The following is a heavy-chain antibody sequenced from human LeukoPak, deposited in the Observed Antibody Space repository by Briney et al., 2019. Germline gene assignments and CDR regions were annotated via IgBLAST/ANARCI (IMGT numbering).Heavy chain of an antibody. J-gene: IGHJ6*02. CDR2: ISSSSSYI. Sequence: GGSLRLSCAASGFSFDTYAMHWVRQAPGQGLEWVSSISSSSSYIYYADSVKGRFTISRDNAKNSLYLQMNSLRAEDTAVYYCASAERYYDFWRASYYYYGMDVWGQGTTVTVSS. CDR3: ASAERYYDFWRASYYYYGMDV. V-gene: IGHV3-21*01. CDR1: GFSFDTYA. D-gene: IGHD3-3*01.